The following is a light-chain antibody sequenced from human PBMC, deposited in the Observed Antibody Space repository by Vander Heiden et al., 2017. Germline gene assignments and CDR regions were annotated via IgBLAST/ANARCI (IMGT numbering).Light chain of an antibody. J-gene: IGLJ1*01. V-gene: IGLV2-23*02. CDR2: DVT. CDR1: NGDVGNFNF. Sequence: QSALTQPASVSGFPGQSITVSCTGTNGDVGNFNFVSWYQQYPGQAPKLVIYDVTKRPSGVSDRFSRFKSGNTASLTISGLQSDDEADYFCSSYAGSRTFVFGTGTRVTVL. CDR3: SSYAGSRTFV.